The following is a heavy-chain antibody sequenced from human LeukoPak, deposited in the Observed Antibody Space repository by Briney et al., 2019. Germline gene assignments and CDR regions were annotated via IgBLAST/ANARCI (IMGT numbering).Heavy chain of an antibody. V-gene: IGHV1-18*01. CDR1: GYTFTSYG. Sequence: ASVKVSCKASGYTFTSYGISWVRQAPGQGLEWMGWISAYNGNTNYAQKLQGRVTMTTDTSTSTAYMELRSLRSEDTAVYYCAADSIAAAGLVGYYYGMDVWGQGTTVTVSS. CDR3: AADSIAAAGLVGYYYGMDV. CDR2: ISAYNGNT. J-gene: IGHJ6*02. D-gene: IGHD6-13*01.